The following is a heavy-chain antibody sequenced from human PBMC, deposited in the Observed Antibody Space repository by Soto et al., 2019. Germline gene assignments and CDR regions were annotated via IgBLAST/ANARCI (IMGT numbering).Heavy chain of an antibody. V-gene: IGHV4-61*08. J-gene: IGHJ4*02. CDR3: ARGAELVGAATSFDN. CDR1: GGAISGGDGC. Sequence: SVTLSRTCTVAGGAISGGDGCWNWIRQSPGKGLEWIGEINYSGNTNYNPSLKSRVTISVDTSKNQFSLKLSSVTAADTAVYYCARGAELVGAATSFDNWGQGTLVTGSS. CDR2: INYSGNT. D-gene: IGHD2-15*01.